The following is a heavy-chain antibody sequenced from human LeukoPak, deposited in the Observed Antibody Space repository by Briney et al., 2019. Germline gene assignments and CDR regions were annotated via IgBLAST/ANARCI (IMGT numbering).Heavy chain of an antibody. Sequence: SVKVSCKASGGTFSSYAISWVRQAPGQGLEWMGRIIPILGIANYAQKFQGRVTITADKSTSTAYMELSSLRSEDTAVYYCARGGIAVAGRRSYGMDVWGQGTTVTVSS. CDR2: IIPILGIA. J-gene: IGHJ6*02. CDR3: ARGGIAVAGRRSYGMDV. D-gene: IGHD6-13*01. CDR1: GGTFSSYA. V-gene: IGHV1-69*04.